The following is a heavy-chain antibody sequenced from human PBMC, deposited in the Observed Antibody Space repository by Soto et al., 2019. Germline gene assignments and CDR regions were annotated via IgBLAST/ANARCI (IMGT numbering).Heavy chain of an antibody. D-gene: IGHD6-25*01. CDR3: ARVSGYLYSPFDY. J-gene: IGHJ4*02. V-gene: IGHV4-30-4*01. CDR1: GGSISSGDYY. CDR2: IYYSGST. Sequence: QVQLQESGPGLVKPSQTLSLTCTVSGGSISSGDYYWSWIRQPPGKGLEWIGYIYYSGSTYYNPSLKSRVTISVDPSKNQFSLKLSSVTAADTAVYYCARVSGYLYSPFDYWGQGTLVTVSS.